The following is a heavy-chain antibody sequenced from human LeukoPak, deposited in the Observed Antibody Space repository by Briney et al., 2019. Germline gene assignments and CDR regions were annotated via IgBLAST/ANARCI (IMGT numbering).Heavy chain of an antibody. CDR1: GFTVSSNY. V-gene: IGHV3-66*01. CDR3: ANGDYDGFGGY. D-gene: IGHD4-17*01. Sequence: PGGSLRLSCAASGFTVSSNYISWVRQAPGKGLEWVSVIYRGGGTFYADSVKGRFTISRDISKNTVYLQMNSLRAEDTAVYYCANGDYDGFGGYLGRGTLVTVSS. J-gene: IGHJ4*02. CDR2: IYRGGGT.